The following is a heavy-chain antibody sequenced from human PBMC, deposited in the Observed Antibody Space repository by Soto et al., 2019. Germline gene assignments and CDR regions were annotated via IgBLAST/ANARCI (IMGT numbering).Heavy chain of an antibody. Sequence: QVQLVESGGGVVQPGRSLTLSCAASGFTFSNYGMHWVRQAPGKGLEWAAFISFDGRTEYYADSVKGRFTISRDNSKNTLYLQMSSLRTEDTAVYHCAKRITTGTNNDYYHGMDVWGQGTTVTVSS. CDR3: AKRITTGTNNDYYHGMDV. D-gene: IGHD1-1*01. CDR2: ISFDGRTE. CDR1: GFTFSNYG. V-gene: IGHV3-30*18. J-gene: IGHJ6*02.